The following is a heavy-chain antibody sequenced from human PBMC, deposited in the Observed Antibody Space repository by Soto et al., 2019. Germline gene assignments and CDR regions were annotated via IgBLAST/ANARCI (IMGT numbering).Heavy chain of an antibody. V-gene: IGHV1-2*04. D-gene: IGHD1-26*01. CDR2: INPNSGGT. J-gene: IGHJ6*02. Sequence: ASVKVSCKASGYTFTGYYMHWVRQAPGQGLEWMGWINPNSGGTNYAQKFQGWVTMTRDTSISTAYMELGRLRSDDTAVYYCAVGATSRYYYYGMDVWGQGTTVTVSS. CDR1: GYTFTGYY. CDR3: AVGATSRYYYYGMDV.